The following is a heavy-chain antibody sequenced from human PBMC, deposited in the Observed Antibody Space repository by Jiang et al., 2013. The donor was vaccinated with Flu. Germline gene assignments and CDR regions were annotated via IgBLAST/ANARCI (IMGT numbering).Heavy chain of an antibody. CDR2: IYPGDSDT. V-gene: IGHV5-51*01. D-gene: IGHD3-22*01. Sequence: GAEVKKPGESLKISCKGSGYSFTSYWIGWVRQMPGKGLEWMGIIYPGDSDTRYSPSFQGQVTISADKSISTAYLQWSSLKASDTAMYYCARVAYYYDSSGYPYTLYYFDYWGQGTLVTVSS. J-gene: IGHJ4*02. CDR1: GYSFTSYW. CDR3: ARVAYYYDSSGYPYTLYYFDY.